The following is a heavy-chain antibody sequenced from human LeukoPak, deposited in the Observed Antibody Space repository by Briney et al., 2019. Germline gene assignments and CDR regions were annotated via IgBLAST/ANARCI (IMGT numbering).Heavy chain of an antibody. CDR1: GFTFSSYW. Sequence: GGSLRLSCAASGFTFSSYWMHWVRQAPGKGLVWVSRINSDGSSTNYADSVKGRFTISRDNAKNTLYLQINSLRAEDTAVYYCASPIAVAGPYYLDYWGQGTLVTVSS. CDR3: ASPIAVAGPYYLDY. J-gene: IGHJ4*02. CDR2: INSDGSST. V-gene: IGHV3-74*01. D-gene: IGHD6-19*01.